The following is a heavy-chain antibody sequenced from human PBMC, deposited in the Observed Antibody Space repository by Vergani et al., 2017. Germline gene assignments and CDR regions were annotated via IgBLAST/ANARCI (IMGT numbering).Heavy chain of an antibody. Sequence: EVQLVESGGGLVQPGRSLRLSCTASGFTFGDYAMSWFRQAPGEGLEWVGFIRSKAYGGATEYAASVKGRFTISRDDSKSIAYLQMNSLKTEDTAVYYCTREAVGAFDYWGQGTLVTVSS. D-gene: IGHD1-26*01. CDR3: TREAVGAFDY. CDR1: GFTFGDYA. J-gene: IGHJ4*02. CDR2: IRSKAYGGAT. V-gene: IGHV3-49*03.